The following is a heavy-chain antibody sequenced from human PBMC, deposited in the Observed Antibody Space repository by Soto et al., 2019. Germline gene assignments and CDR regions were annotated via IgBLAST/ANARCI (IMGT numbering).Heavy chain of an antibody. D-gene: IGHD3-9*01. V-gene: IGHV4-59*08. CDR3: ARLPRVEDYDILTGYRYYYYGMDV. J-gene: IGHJ6*02. CDR1: GGSISSYY. Sequence: SETLSLTCTVSGGSISSYYWRWIRQPPGKGLEWIGYIYYSGSTNYNPSLKSRVTISVDTSKNQFSLKLSSVTAADTAVYYCARLPRVEDYDILTGYRYYYYGMDVWGQGTTVTV. CDR2: IYYSGST.